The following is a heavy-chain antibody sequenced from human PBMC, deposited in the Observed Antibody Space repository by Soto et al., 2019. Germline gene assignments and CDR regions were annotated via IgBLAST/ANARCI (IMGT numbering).Heavy chain of an antibody. Sequence: PXGSLRLSCAASGFTFDDFGMSWVRQAPGKGLEWVSGINWNGGSTGYADSVKGRFTISRDNAKNSLYLQMSSLRAEDTALYYCARLARTYYDSSEFDYWGQGALVTVSS. CDR3: ARLARTYYDSSEFDY. J-gene: IGHJ4*02. V-gene: IGHV3-20*04. CDR2: INWNGGST. CDR1: GFTFDDFG. D-gene: IGHD3-22*01.